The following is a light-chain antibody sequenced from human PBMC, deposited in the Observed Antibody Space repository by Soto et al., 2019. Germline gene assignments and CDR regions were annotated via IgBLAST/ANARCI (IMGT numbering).Light chain of an antibody. J-gene: IGLJ3*02. CDR2: EVT. Sequence: QSALTQPASVSGSPGQSITISCTGTSSDVGNYNLVSWYQQHPGKAPKLMIYEVTKRPSGVSDRFSGSKSGNTASLTISGLQAEDEADYYCCSYAGSSTLFGGWTKVTVL. CDR3: CSYAGSSTL. CDR1: SSDVGNYNL. V-gene: IGLV2-23*02.